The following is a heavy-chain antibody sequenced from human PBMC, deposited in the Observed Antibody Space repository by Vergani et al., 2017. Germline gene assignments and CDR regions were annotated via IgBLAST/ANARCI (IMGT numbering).Heavy chain of an antibody. CDR1: GFTFSSYG. D-gene: IGHD4-17*01. Sequence: VQLVESGGGLVQPGGSLRLSCAASGFTFSSYGMHWVRQAPGKGLEWVAVISYDGSNKYYADSVKGRFTISRDNSKNTLYLQMNSLRAEDTAVYYCAKVDYGDALGAFDIWGQGTMVTVSS. CDR2: ISYDGSNK. V-gene: IGHV3-30*18. CDR3: AKVDYGDALGAFDI. J-gene: IGHJ3*02.